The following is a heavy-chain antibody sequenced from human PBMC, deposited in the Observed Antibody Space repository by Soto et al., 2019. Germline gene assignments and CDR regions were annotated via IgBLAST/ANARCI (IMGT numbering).Heavy chain of an antibody. J-gene: IGHJ5*02. D-gene: IGHD1-26*01. Sequence: PLETPSLTCAVSGGSISSSNWWSWVRQPPGKGLEWIGEIYHSGSANYNPSLKSRVTISVDKSKNQFSLKLSSVTAADTAVYYCARDLRATTGWFDPWGQGTLVTVSS. CDR1: GGSISSSNW. V-gene: IGHV4-4*02. CDR2: IYHSGSA. CDR3: ARDLRATTGWFDP.